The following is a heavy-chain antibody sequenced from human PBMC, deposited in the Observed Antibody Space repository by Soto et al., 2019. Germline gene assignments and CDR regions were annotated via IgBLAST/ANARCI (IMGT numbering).Heavy chain of an antibody. V-gene: IGHV1-18*04. Sequence: QVQLEQSGPEVKRPGASVRVSCKASGYTFTSYHISWVRQAPGQGLEWMGWINAFDVHTNYSQMFHDRVTMTTNRFTDTAYMELSSLTLDDTAVYFCARNLYGRAFDIWGQGTMVTVSS. CDR3: ARNLYGRAFDI. CDR2: INAFDVHT. D-gene: IGHD2-8*01. CDR1: GYTFTSYH. J-gene: IGHJ3*02.